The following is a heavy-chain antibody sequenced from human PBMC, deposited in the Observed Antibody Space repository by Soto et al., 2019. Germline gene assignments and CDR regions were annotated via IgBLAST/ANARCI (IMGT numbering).Heavy chain of an antibody. CDR2: INPSGGST. CDR1: GYTFTSYY. D-gene: IGHD3-10*01. CDR3: ARDLRTTMVRGVIKDYYYGMDV. V-gene: IGHV1-46*01. J-gene: IGHJ6*02. Sequence: ASVKVSCKACGYTFTSYYMHWVRQAPGQGLEWMGIINPSGGSTSYAQKFQGRVTMTRDTSTSTVFMELSSLRSEDTAVYYCARDLRTTMVRGVIKDYYYGMDVWGQGTTVTVSS.